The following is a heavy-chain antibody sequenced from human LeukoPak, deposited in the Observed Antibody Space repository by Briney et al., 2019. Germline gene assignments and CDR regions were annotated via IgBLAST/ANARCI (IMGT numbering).Heavy chain of an antibody. V-gene: IGHV3-15*01. CDR2: IKSKTNDETT. Sequence: GGSLRLSCAASGFTFNNAWMSWVRQAPGKGLEWAGRIKSKTNDETTDYAAPVKGRFTISRDDSKNTLYLQMNSLKTEDTAVYYCTAGTGYSDHDYWGQGTLVTVSS. CDR1: GFTFNNAW. CDR3: TAGTGYSDHDY. D-gene: IGHD5-12*01. J-gene: IGHJ4*02.